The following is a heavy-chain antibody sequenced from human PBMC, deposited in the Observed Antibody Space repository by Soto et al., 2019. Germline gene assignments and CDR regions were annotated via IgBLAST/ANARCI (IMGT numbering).Heavy chain of an antibody. J-gene: IGHJ4*02. CDR1: GFTVSSNY. D-gene: IGHD2-2*01. Sequence: GGSLRLSCAACGFTVSSNYMSWVRQAPGKGLEWVSVIYSGGSTYYADSVKGRFTISRDNSKNTLYLQMNSLRAEDTAVYYCARAWGYCISTSCPVGYWGQGTLVTVSS. CDR2: IYSGGST. CDR3: ARAWGYCISTSCPVGY. V-gene: IGHV3-66*01.